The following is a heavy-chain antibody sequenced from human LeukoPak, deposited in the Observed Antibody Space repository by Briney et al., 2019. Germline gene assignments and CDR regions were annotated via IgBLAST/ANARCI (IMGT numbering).Heavy chain of an antibody. CDR1: GGSISSSSYY. Sequence: SETLSLTCTVSGGSISSSSYYWGWIRQPPGKGLEWIGYIYYSGSTNYNPSLKSRVTISVDTSKNQFSLKLSSVTAADTAVYYCARETYSSSPGPWFDPWGQGTLVTVSS. CDR3: ARETYSSSPGPWFDP. CDR2: IYYSGST. J-gene: IGHJ5*02. V-gene: IGHV4-61*01. D-gene: IGHD6-13*01.